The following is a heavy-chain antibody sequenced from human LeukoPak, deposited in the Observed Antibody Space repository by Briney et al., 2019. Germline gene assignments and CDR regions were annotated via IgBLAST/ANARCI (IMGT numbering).Heavy chain of an antibody. CDR3: ARAIASGYDFDY. Sequence: GSLRLSCEASGVTFSNYEMNWVRQAPGKGLEWVSYISYRVSTVYYAASVKGRFTISRDNAKNSLYLQMNSLRAEDTAVYYCARAIASGYDFDYWGQGTLVTVSS. D-gene: IGHD3-22*01. CDR1: GVTFSNYE. CDR2: ISYRVSTV. V-gene: IGHV3-48*03. J-gene: IGHJ4*02.